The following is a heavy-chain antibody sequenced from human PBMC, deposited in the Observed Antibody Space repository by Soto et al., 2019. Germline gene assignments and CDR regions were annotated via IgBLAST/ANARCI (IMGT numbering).Heavy chain of an antibody. V-gene: IGHV1-3*01. J-gene: IGHJ3*01. Sequence: GASSEGLCKASGYTFTSYAMHWVRQAPGQRLEWMGWINAGNGNTKYSQKFQGRVTITRDTSISTAYMELSSLRSDDTAVYYCARYFPSRDTRAFDLWGQGTEVTVSS. D-gene: IGHD2-21*02. CDR1: GYTFTSYA. CDR2: INAGNGNT. CDR3: ARYFPSRDTRAFDL.